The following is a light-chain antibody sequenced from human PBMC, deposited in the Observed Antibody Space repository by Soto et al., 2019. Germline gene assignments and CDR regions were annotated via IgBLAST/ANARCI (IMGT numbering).Light chain of an antibody. Sequence: DIQMTQSPSSLPASVGYRVTITCRASRSISTFLNWYQQKPGKAPKLLIFAAYSSQSGVPSLFSGSGSGTDFILTISSLQPEDFATADCQQSYSTPQTFGQGTKVDIK. V-gene: IGKV1-39*01. CDR3: QQSYSTPQT. J-gene: IGKJ1*01. CDR1: RSISTF. CDR2: AAY.